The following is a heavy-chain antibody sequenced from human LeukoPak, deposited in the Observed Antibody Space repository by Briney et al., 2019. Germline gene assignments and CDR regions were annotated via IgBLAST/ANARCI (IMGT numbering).Heavy chain of an antibody. Sequence: SETLSLTCVVSDYSIISDYYWGWIRQPPGKGLEWIGSIYHSGSTYYNPSLKSRVTISVDTSKNQFSLKLTSVTAADTAVYYCARESTSGTNWFDPWGQGTLVTVSS. V-gene: IGHV4-38-2*02. CDR3: ARESTSGTNWFDP. CDR2: IYHSGST. J-gene: IGHJ5*02. CDR1: DYSIISDYY. D-gene: IGHD3-10*01.